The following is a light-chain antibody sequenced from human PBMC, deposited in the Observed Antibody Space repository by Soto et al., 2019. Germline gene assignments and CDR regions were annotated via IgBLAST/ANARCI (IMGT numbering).Light chain of an antibody. CDR3: QQYETFSGT. V-gene: IGKV1-5*01. CDR1: QSVSGW. J-gene: IGKJ1*01. CDR2: DAS. Sequence: DIQMTQSPSTLSASVGDTVTVTCRASQSVSGWLAWYQQKPGEAPKLLIYDASALPRGVPSRLSGGGSGTKITLTIASLQPDDFATYYCQQYETFSGTFGPGTKVDIK.